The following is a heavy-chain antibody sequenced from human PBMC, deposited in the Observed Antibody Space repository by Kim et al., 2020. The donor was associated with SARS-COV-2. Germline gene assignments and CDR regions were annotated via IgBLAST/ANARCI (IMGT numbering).Heavy chain of an antibody. V-gene: IGHV1-46*01. J-gene: IGHJ6*02. Sequence: ASVKVSCKASGYTFTSYYMHWVRQAPGQGLEWMGIINPSGGSTSYAQKFQGRVTMTRDTSTSTVYMELSSLRSEDTAVYYCAREFSRELPPYYYYYYGMDVWGQGTTVTVSS. CDR1: GYTFTSYY. CDR3: AREFSRELPPYYYYYYGMDV. D-gene: IGHD3-10*01. CDR2: INPSGGST.